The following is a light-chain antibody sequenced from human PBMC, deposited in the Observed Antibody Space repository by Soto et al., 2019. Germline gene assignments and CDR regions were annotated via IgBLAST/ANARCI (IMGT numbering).Light chain of an antibody. V-gene: IGLV1-51*01. Sequence: QSVLTQPPSVSAAPVQKVTISCSGSSSNIGNNYASWYQQLPGTAPKLLIYDNNKRPSGIPDRFSGSKSGTSATLGITGLQTGDEADYYCGTWDSSLSAFYVFGTGTKVTVL. CDR3: GTWDSSLSAFYV. J-gene: IGLJ1*01. CDR2: DNN. CDR1: SSNIGNNY.